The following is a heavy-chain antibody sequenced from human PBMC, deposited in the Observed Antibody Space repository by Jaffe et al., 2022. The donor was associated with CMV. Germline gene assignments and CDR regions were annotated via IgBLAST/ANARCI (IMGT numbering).Heavy chain of an antibody. CDR1: GFTFSSYG. J-gene: IGHJ4*02. CDR3: AKDGPGIAVANY. V-gene: IGHV3-30*18. CDR2: ISYDGSNK. D-gene: IGHD6-19*01. Sequence: QVQLVESGGGVVQPGRSLRLSCAASGFTFSSYGMHWVRQAPGKGLEWVAVISYDGSNKYYADSVKGRFTISRDNSKNTLYLQMNSLRAEDTAVYYCAKDGPGIAVANYWGQGTLVTVSS.